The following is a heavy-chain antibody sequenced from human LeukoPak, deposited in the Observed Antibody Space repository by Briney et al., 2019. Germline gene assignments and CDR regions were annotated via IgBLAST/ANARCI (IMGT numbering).Heavy chain of an antibody. CDR1: GFTLGSYG. V-gene: IGHV3-23*01. CDR3: AIMHGYYDGSGYWVQ. CDR2: ISPSGDRT. D-gene: IGHD3-22*01. Sequence: GGSLRLSCAASGFTLGSYGMSWVRQAPGKGLEWVSFISPSGDRTSNADSVEGRFTISRDNPRDTLYLQMNSLRDEDTAGYYCAIMHGYYDGSGYWVQWGQGTLVTVSS. J-gene: IGHJ4*02.